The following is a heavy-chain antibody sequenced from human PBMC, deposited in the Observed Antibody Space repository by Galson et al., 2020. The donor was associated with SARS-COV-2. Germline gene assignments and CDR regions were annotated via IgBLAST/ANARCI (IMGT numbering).Heavy chain of an antibody. D-gene: IGHD7-27*01. CDR3: AKDIPGEGQFDS. J-gene: IGHJ4*02. Sequence: GESLKISCAASGFSLSSYGMHWVRQAPGKGLEWAAVIWPDGNNKYYEDSVKGRFTIFRDTSKNTLYLQMNSLRVEDTAVYYCAKDIPGEGQFDSWGQGTLVTVSS. V-gene: IGHV3-33*06. CDR1: GFSLSSYG. CDR2: IWPDGNNK.